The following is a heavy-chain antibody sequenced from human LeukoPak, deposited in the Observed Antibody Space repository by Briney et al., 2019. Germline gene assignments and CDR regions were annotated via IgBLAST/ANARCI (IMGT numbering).Heavy chain of an antibody. CDR3: ATYSHWVAGDV. V-gene: IGHV3-7*01. CDR2: MNEDGSEK. D-gene: IGHD3-16*01. CDR1: GFTFSSYD. J-gene: IGHJ6*02. Sequence: HAGGSLRLSCAASGFTFSSYDMSWVRQAPGKGLEWVANMNEDGSEKDYVDSVKGRFTISRDNARKSLYLQMSSLRAEDTAVYYCATYSHWVAGDVWGQGTTVTVSS.